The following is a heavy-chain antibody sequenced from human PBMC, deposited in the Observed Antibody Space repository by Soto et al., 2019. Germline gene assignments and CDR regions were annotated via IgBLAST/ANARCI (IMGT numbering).Heavy chain of an antibody. J-gene: IGHJ5*02. V-gene: IGHV3-33*01. CDR3: ERGLAVAGTYGWFDP. Sequence: QVQLVESGGGVVQPGRSLRLSCAASGFTFSSYGMHWVRQAPGKGLEWVAVIWYDGSNKYYTDSVKGRFTISRDNSKNTLCLPMNSLRAEDTAVYYCERGLAVAGTYGWFDPWGQGTLVTVSS. CDR2: IWYDGSNK. CDR1: GFTFSSYG. D-gene: IGHD6-19*01.